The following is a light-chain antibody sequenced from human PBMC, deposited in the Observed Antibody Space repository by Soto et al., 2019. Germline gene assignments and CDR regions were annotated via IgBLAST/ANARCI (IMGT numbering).Light chain of an antibody. Sequence: DIVMTQSPLSLAVTPGEPASISCTSSQSLLHSKRFHNLDWYLQKPGQSPQVLIYLGSNRASGVPHRLSGNRAVTDFTPKNSRIEAHDVEVYFCMQAKHTPITFGKGTLVDNK. CDR3: MQAKHTPIT. J-gene: IGKJ5*01. V-gene: IGKV2-28*01. CDR1: QSLLHSKRFHN. CDR2: LGS.